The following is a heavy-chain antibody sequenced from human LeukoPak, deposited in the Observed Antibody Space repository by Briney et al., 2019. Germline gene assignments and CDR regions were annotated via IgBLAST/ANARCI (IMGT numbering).Heavy chain of an antibody. CDR1: GFTFSSYA. Sequence: GGPLSLSCAASGFTFSSYAMLWVPQAPGKGLECVSAIAASIPNTYYTDSVRGRFTISRDNSKNTLSLQMRSLRAEDTAVYFCARRGHGSGSYYFDYWGQGTLVTVSS. CDR3: ARRGHGSGSYYFDY. V-gene: IGHV3-23*01. CDR2: IAASIPNT. J-gene: IGHJ4*02. D-gene: IGHD3-10*01.